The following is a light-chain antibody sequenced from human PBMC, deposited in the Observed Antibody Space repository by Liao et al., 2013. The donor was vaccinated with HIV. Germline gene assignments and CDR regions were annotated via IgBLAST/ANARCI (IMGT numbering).Light chain of an antibody. CDR2: YDT. V-gene: IGLV3-21*01. J-gene: IGLJ1*01. CDR1: NIGSKR. Sequence: SYVLTQPPSVSVAPGKTARITCGGNNIGSKRVHWYQQKPGQAPILVIYYDTNRPSGIPERFSGSNSGNTATLTITRVEAGDEADYYCQVWDSNGNHYVFGTGTQVTVI. CDR3: QVWDSNGNHYV.